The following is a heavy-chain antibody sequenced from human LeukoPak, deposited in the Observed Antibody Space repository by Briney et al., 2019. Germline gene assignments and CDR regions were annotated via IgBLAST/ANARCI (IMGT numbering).Heavy chain of an antibody. V-gene: IGHV4-38-2*01. Sequence: SETLSLTCAVSGFSISNDYYWGWIRQPPGKGLEWVGNIYHSGSAYYNPSLRSRVTMSVDISKNQFSLKLTFVTAADTAVYYCARLQIRRPFDYWGQGALVTISS. CDR1: GFSISNDYY. J-gene: IGHJ4*02. CDR2: IYHSGSA. CDR3: ARLQIRRPFDY.